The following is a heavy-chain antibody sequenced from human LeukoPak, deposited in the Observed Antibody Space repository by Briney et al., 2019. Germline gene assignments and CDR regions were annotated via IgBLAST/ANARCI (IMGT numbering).Heavy chain of an antibody. V-gene: IGHV4-34*01. Sequence: SETLSLTCAVYGGSFSGYYWSWIRQPPGKGLEWIGEINHSGSTNYNPSLKSRVTISVDTSKNQFSLKLSSVTAADTAVYYCARDVPATITMVRGSRDDAFDIWGQGTMVTVSS. D-gene: IGHD3-10*01. J-gene: IGHJ3*02. CDR3: ARDVPATITMVRGSRDDAFDI. CDR2: INHSGST. CDR1: GGSFSGYY.